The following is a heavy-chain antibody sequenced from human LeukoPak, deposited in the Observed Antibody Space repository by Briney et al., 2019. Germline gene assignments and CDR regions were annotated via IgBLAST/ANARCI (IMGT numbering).Heavy chain of an antibody. CDR1: GVTFSSYA. CDR3: AKGGFSSSWYNLGY. V-gene: IGHV3-23*01. Sequence: GGSLRLSCAASGVTFSSYAMSWVRQAPGKGLGWVSAVSGSGDSTYYADSVKGRFTISRDNSENTLYLQMNSLRAEDTAVYYCAKGGFSSSWYNLGYWGQGTLVTVSS. D-gene: IGHD6-13*01. J-gene: IGHJ4*02. CDR2: VSGSGDST.